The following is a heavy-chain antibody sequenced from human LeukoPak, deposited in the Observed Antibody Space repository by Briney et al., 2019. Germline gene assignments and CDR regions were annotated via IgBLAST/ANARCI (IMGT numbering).Heavy chain of an antibody. CDR2: IYHSGSA. CDR1: GYSISSGYY. CDR3: ARRGGRSPNWFDP. J-gene: IGHJ5*02. Sequence: PSETLSLTCTVSGYSISSGYYWGWIRQPPGKRLEWIGSIYHSGSAYYNPSLKSRVTISVDTSKNQFSLKLSSVTAADTAVYYCARRGGRSPNWFDPWGQGTLVTVSS. V-gene: IGHV4-38-2*02. D-gene: IGHD2-15*01.